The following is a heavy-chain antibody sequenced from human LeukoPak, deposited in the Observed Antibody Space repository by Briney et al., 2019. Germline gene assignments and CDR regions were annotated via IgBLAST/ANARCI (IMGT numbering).Heavy chain of an antibody. D-gene: IGHD2-2*01. CDR3: TRWDCTTTGCYPFDY. V-gene: IGHV3-73*01. CDR2: IRDKANSYAT. Sequence: PEGPLRLSCAASGFTFSGSAIHWVRQASGKGLEWVGRIRDKANSYATAYIASVKGRFTISRDDSKNTAYLQMSSLKTEDTAVYYCTRWDCTTTGCYPFDYWGQGTLVTVSS. CDR1: GFTFSGSA. J-gene: IGHJ4*02.